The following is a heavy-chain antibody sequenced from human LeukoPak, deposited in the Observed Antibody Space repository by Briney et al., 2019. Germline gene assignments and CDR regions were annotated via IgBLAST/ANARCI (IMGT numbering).Heavy chain of an antibody. D-gene: IGHD3-10*01. J-gene: IGHJ3*02. CDR2: IKQDGSEK. V-gene: IGHV3-7*01. CDR1: GFTFSSYW. Sequence: GGSLRLSCAASGFTFSSYWMSWVRQAPGKGLEWVANIKQDGSEKYYVDSVKGRFTISRDNAKNSLYLQMNSLRAEDTAVYYCARESVLLWFGESNDAFDIWGQGTMVTVSS. CDR3: ARESVLLWFGESNDAFDI.